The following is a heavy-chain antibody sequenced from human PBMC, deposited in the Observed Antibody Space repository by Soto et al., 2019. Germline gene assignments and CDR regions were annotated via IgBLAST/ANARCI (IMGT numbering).Heavy chain of an antibody. Sequence: EVQLVESGGGLVKPGGSLRLSCAASGLSFTIAWSWVRQAAGKGLEWVGLIKSKCDGATTDYAALVKGRFTISRDESKDTLYLQTNSQEADHTAVYYCTPVLDYCTTCGVRWGQGTLVTVSS. D-gene: IGHD3-3*01. CDR3: TPVLDYCTTCGVR. CDR1: GLSFTIAW. V-gene: IGHV3-15*01. J-gene: IGHJ4*02. CDR2: IKSKCDGATT.